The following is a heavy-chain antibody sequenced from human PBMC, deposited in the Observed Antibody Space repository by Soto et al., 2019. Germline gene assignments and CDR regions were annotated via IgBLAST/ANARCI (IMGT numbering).Heavy chain of an antibody. D-gene: IGHD3-10*01. CDR3: ARRGSGSHEVKS. Sequence: QLQLQESGPGLVKPSETLSLTCTVSGGSISSSSYYWGWIRQPPGKGLEWIGSIYYSGSTYYNPSLKSRVTISVDTSKNQFSLKLRSVTAADPAVYYCARRGSGSHEVKSWGQGTLVTVSS. V-gene: IGHV4-39*01. CDR2: IYYSGST. J-gene: IGHJ4*02. CDR1: GGSISSSSYY.